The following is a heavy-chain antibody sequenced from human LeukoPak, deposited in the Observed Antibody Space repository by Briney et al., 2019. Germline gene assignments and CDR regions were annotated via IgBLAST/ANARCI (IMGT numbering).Heavy chain of an antibody. CDR3: ARDRLEGTDYDFWSGYYHYYGMDV. CDR1: GFTFSSNA. J-gene: IGHJ6*02. V-gene: IGHV3-30-3*01. D-gene: IGHD3-3*01. Sequence: PGRSLRLSCAASGFTFSSNAMHWVRQAPGKGLEWVAVISYDGSNKYYADSVKGRFTISRDNSKNTLYLQMNSLRAEDTAVYYCARDRLEGTDYDFWSGYYHYYGMDVWGQGTTVTVSS. CDR2: ISYDGSNK.